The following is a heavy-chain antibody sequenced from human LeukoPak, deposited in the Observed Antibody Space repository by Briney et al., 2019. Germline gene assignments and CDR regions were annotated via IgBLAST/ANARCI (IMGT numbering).Heavy chain of an antibody. Sequence: GESLKISCKCSGYSFTSYWIGWVRQMPGKGLEWMGIIYPGDSDTRYSPSFQGQVTISADKSISTAYLQWSSLKASDTAMYYCARQGKTADRGVDYWGQGTLVTVSS. CDR3: ARQGKTADRGVDY. V-gene: IGHV5-51*01. CDR2: IYPGDSDT. D-gene: IGHD3-22*01. J-gene: IGHJ4*02. CDR1: GYSFTSYW.